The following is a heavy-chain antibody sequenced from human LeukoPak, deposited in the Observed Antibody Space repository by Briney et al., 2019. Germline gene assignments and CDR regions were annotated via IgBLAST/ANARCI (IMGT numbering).Heavy chain of an antibody. D-gene: IGHD1-1*01. CDR1: GYSFTSYW. J-gene: IGHJ3*02. V-gene: IGHV5-51*01. CDR3: ARRLPVQLEEWDAFDI. Sequence: GESLKISCKGSGYSFTSYWIGWVRQMPGKGLEWMGNIYPGDSDTRYSPSFQGQVTISADKSISTAYLQWSSLKASDTAMYYCARRLPVQLEEWDAFDIWGQGTMVTVSS. CDR2: IYPGDSDT.